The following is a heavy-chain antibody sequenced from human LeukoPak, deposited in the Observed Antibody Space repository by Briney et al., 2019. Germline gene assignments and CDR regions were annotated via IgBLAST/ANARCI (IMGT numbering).Heavy chain of an antibody. Sequence: SETLSLTCTVSGGSISSGGYSWSWIRQPPGKGLEWIGEINHSGSTNYNPSLKSRVTISVDTSKNQFSLKLSSVTAADTAVYYCARGPQMATNDASEFDYWGQGTLVTVSS. CDR3: ARGPQMATNDASEFDY. CDR2: INHSGST. D-gene: IGHD5-24*01. V-gene: IGHV4-39*07. CDR1: GGSISSGGYS. J-gene: IGHJ4*02.